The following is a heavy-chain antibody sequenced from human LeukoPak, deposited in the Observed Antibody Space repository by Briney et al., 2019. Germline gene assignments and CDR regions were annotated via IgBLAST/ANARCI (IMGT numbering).Heavy chain of an antibody. J-gene: IGHJ5*02. CDR1: GGTFSSYA. D-gene: IGHD3-22*01. CDR3: AGAAPDCSRTYYYDSSGYYGLFA. V-gene: IGHV1-69*01. Sequence: SVKVSCKASGGTFSSYAISWVRQAPGQGLEWMGGIIPIFGTANYAQKFQGRVTITADESTSTAYMELSSLRSEDTAVYYCAGAAPDCSRTYYYDSSGYYGLFAWGQGTLVTVSS. CDR2: IIPIFGTA.